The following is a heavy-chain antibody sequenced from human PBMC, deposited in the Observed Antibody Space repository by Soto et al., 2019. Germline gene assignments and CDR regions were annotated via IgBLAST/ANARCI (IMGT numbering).Heavy chain of an antibody. J-gene: IGHJ4*02. Sequence: QVQLVQSGAEVKKPGASVKVSCKASGYTFTSYAMHWVREAPGQRLEWMGWINAGNGNTNYSQKFQGRVTITRKTPASTADMELSSLRSEDTAVYYCARVRDGEVFDSWGQGTLVTVSS. CDR2: INAGNGNT. CDR3: ARVRDGEVFDS. V-gene: IGHV1-3*01. CDR1: GYTFTSYA. D-gene: IGHD2-21*01.